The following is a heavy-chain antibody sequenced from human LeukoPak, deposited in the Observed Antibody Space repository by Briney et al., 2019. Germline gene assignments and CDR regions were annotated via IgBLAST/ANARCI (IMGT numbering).Heavy chain of an antibody. CDR1: GYTFSNYG. J-gene: IGHJ4*02. D-gene: IGHD4-17*01. CDR3: ARDNPYGPFDY. V-gene: IGHV1-18*01. CDR2: ISAYNGNT. Sequence: ASVKVSCKPSGYTFSNYGISWVRQAPGQGLEWMAWISAYNGNTKHAQKFQDRVTMTTDTSTGTAYLEVRGLRSDDTAVYYCARDNPYGPFDYWDQGALVTVSS.